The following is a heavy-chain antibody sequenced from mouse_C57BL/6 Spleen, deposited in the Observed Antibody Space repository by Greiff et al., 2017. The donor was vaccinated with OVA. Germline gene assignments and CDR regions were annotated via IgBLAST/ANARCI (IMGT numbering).Heavy chain of an antibody. CDR2: ISSGSSTI. V-gene: IGHV5-17*01. J-gene: IGHJ4*01. CDR1: GFTFSDYG. D-gene: IGHD4-1*02. CDR3: ASTAPYAMDY. Sequence: EVKLQESGGGLVKPGGSLKLSCAASGFTFSDYGMHWVRQAPEKGLEWVAYISSGSSTIYYADTVKGRFTISRDNAKNTLFLQMTSLRSEDTAMYYCASTAPYAMDYWGQGTSVTVSS.